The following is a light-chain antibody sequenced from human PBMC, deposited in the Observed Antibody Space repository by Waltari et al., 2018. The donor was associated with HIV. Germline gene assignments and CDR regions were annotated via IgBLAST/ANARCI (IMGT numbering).Light chain of an antibody. CDR2: EVS. J-gene: IGLJ1*01. CDR1: SSDVSGYNY. V-gene: IGLV2-14*01. CDR3: SSYTSSSTLV. Sequence: QSALTQPASVSGSPGQSITISCTGTSSDVSGYNYVSWYQQHPGKAPKLMIYEVSNRPSGVSNRFSGSKSGNTASLTISRLQAEDEADYYCSSYTSSSTLVFGTGTKVTVL.